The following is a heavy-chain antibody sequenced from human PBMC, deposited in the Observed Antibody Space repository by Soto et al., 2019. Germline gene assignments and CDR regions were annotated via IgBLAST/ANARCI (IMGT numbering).Heavy chain of an antibody. CDR3: AREGPRNYDVWSMDV. CDR2: IYYSGST. J-gene: IGHJ6*02. D-gene: IGHD3-3*01. CDR1: GGSISSGDYY. Sequence: SETLSLTCTVSGGSISSGDYYWSWIRQPPGKGLEWIGYIYYSGSTYYNPSLKSRVTISVDTSKNQFSLKLSSVTAADTAVYYCAREGPRNYDVWSMDVWGQGTTVTVSS. V-gene: IGHV4-30-4*01.